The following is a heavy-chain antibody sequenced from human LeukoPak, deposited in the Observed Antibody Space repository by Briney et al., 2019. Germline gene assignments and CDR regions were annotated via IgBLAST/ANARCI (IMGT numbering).Heavy chain of an antibody. Sequence: GGSLRLSCAASGFTFSSYGMHWVRQAPGKGLEWVAFIRYDGSNKYYADSVKGRFTISRDNSKNTLYLQMNSLRAEDTAVYYCARARRGYSYEDYYYYMDVWGKGTTVTVSS. J-gene: IGHJ6*03. V-gene: IGHV3-30*02. CDR3: ARARRGYSYEDYYYYMDV. CDR2: IRYDGSNK. D-gene: IGHD5-18*01. CDR1: GFTFSSYG.